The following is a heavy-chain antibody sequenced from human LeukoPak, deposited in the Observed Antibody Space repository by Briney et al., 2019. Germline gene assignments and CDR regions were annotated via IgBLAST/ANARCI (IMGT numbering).Heavy chain of an antibody. V-gene: IGHV1-2*06. CDR1: GYAFTDYY. CDR3: ARGTVTGRGWFRDFDY. J-gene: IGHJ4*02. D-gene: IGHD6-19*01. Sequence: ASVKVSCKASGYAFTDYYMQWVRQAPGQGLEWMGRINPNSGGTNYAQKFQGRVTMTRDTSINTAYMVLTSLRSDDTAVYYCARGTVTGRGWFRDFDYWGPGTLVTVSS. CDR2: INPNSGGT.